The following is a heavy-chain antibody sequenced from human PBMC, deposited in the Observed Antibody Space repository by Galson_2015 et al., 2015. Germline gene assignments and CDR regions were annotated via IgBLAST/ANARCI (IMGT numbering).Heavy chain of an antibody. Sequence: SLRLSCATSGFTFSSYSMNWVRQAPGKGLEWVSYISSSGTTIYYADSVKGRFTISRDNAKNSLHLQMNSLRDEDTGVYYCARDVGSTAPHYWGQGSLVTISS. CDR3: ARDVGSTAPHY. D-gene: IGHD5-18*01. V-gene: IGHV3-48*02. CDR1: GFTFSSYS. J-gene: IGHJ4*02. CDR2: ISSSGTTI.